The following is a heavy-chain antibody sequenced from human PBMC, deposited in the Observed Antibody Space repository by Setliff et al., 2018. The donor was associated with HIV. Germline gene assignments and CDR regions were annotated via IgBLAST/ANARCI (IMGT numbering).Heavy chain of an antibody. CDR1: GYTFTASY. J-gene: IGHJ4*02. D-gene: IGHD3-16*01. CDR3: ARGGRFWGQYGVDY. Sequence: ASVKVSCKTSGYTFTASYLHWVRQAPGQGLQWMGWMHPNSGATKYAQKFQGRVTMTWDTSISAATMELTRLHPDDTAVYFCARGGRFWGQYGVDYWGQGTLVTVSS. V-gene: IGHV1-2*02. CDR2: MHPNSGAT.